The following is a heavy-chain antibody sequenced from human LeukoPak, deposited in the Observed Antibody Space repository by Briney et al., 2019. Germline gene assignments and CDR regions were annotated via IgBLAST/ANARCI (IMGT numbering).Heavy chain of an antibody. CDR1: GGTFSSYA. CDR2: INPSGGST. J-gene: IGHJ4*02. Sequence: ASVKVSCKASGGTFSSYAISWVRQAPGQGLEWMGIINPSGGSTSYAQKFQGRVTMTRDTSTSTVYMELSSLRSEDTAVYYCAESPRAGSYFDYWGQGTLVTVSS. CDR3: AESPRAGSYFDY. D-gene: IGHD1-26*01. V-gene: IGHV1-46*01.